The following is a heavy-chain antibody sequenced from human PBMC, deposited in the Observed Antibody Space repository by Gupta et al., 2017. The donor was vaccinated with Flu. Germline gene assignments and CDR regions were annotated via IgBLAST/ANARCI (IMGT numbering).Heavy chain of an antibody. CDR3: AKCGSGFGELLYFDY. J-gene: IGHJ4*02. CDR2: ISYDGSNK. V-gene: IGHV3-30*18. Sequence: APGKGLEWVAVISYDGSNKYYADSVKGRFTISRDNSKNTLYLQMNSLRAEDTAVYYCAKCGSGFGELLYFDYWGQGTLVTVSS. D-gene: IGHD3-10*01.